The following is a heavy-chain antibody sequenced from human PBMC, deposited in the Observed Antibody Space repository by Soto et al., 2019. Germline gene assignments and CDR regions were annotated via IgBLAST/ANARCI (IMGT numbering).Heavy chain of an antibody. CDR1: GYTFTNYG. J-gene: IGHJ4*02. CDR2: ISASNRKT. V-gene: IGHV1-18*04. D-gene: IGHD5-18*01. Sequence: QVQLVQSGAEVKKPGASVKVSCKASGYTFTNYGISWVRQAPGQGLEWMGWISASNRKTNYAQKAQGRDTMTTDTSTSTAYMELGSLRSDDTAVYYCERDSSDGASYGYYYWGQGSLVTVSS. CDR3: ERDSSDGASYGYYY.